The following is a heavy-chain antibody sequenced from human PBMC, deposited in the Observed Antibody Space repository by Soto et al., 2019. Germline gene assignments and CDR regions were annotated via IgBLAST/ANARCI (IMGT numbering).Heavy chain of an antibody. CDR1: GFTFSSYG. D-gene: IGHD3-22*01. CDR2: IWYDGSNK. CDR3: ARPFPMISDAFDI. V-gene: IGHV3-33*01. Sequence: PGGSLRLSCAASGFTFSSYGMHWVRQAPGKGLEWVAVIWYDGSNKYYADSVKGRFTISRDNSKNTLYLQMNSLRAEDTAVYYWARPFPMISDAFDIWRQGTMVTGS. J-gene: IGHJ3*02.